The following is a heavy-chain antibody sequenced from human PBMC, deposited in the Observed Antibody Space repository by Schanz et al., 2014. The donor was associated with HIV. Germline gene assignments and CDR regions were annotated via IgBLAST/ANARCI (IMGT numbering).Heavy chain of an antibody. Sequence: QMQLVESGGGVVRPGRSLKLSCAASGFSFDNYGMHWVRQAPGKGREWAAVISYDGTKKHYADSVKGRFTISRDNSKNTLYLQMTTLRIDDTAVYYCAKPEYDSRGNSQSHFDYWGQGTLVTVSS. CDR2: ISYDGTKK. D-gene: IGHD3-22*01. CDR3: AKPEYDSRGNSQSHFDY. CDR1: GFSFDNYG. V-gene: IGHV3-30*18. J-gene: IGHJ4*02.